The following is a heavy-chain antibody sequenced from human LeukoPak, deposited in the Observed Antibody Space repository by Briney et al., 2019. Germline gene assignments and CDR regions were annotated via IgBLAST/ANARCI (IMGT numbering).Heavy chain of an antibody. CDR3: AREGIVATLDY. J-gene: IGHJ4*02. D-gene: IGHD5-12*01. Sequence: GRSLRLSCAASGFSFSNYGMHWVRQAPGKGLEWVAVIWYDGVSKYYADSVKGRFTISRDMPKNTLYLQMNSLRAEDTAVYYCAREGIVATLDYWGQGTLVTVSS. V-gene: IGHV3-33*01. CDR2: IWYDGVSK. CDR1: GFSFSNYG.